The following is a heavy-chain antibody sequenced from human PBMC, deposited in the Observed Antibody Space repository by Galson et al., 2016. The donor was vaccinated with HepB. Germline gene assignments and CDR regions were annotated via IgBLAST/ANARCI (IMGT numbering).Heavy chain of an antibody. CDR1: GVSVSGGDYY. V-gene: IGHV4-30-4*08. D-gene: IGHD5-18*01. CDR2: IHNSGYT. J-gene: IGHJ4*02. Sequence: TLSLTCNVSGVSVSGGDYYWSWIRQPPGKGLEWIGYIHNSGYTNYSPSLKSPLTISLDTAKNQFSLRLRSVTAADPALYYCARDGPRSAMGIWGLGTLVAVSS. CDR3: ARDGPRSAMGI.